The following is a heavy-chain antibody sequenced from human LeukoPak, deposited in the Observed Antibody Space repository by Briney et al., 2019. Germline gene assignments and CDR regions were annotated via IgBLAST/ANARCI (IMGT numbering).Heavy chain of an antibody. CDR1: GASFSGYY. J-gene: IGHJ6*03. CDR2: IYYSGST. Sequence: PSETLSLTCAVYGASFSGYYWSWIRQPPGKGLEWIGYIYYSGSTYYNPSLKSRVTISVDTSKNQFSLKLSSVTAADTAVYYCATMTGYYYYYYMDVWGKGTTVTVSS. CDR3: ATMTGYYYYYYMDV. V-gene: IGHV4-30-4*01. D-gene: IGHD3-9*01.